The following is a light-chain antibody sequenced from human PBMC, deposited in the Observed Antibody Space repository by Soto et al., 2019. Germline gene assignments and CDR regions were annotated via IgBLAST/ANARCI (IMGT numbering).Light chain of an antibody. CDR1: QSVSSY. Sequence: EIVLTQSPATLSLSPGERATLSCRASQSVSSYLAWYQQKPGQAPRLLIHDASNRATGIPARFSGSGSAIDFTITIRSLEHEDFAVYYCQHRSNWPPHTFCGGTKVQIK. CDR2: DAS. J-gene: IGKJ4*01. V-gene: IGKV3-11*01. CDR3: QHRSNWPPHT.